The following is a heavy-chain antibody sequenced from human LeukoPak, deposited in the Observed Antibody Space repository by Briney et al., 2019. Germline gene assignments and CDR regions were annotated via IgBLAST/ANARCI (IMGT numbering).Heavy chain of an antibody. CDR1: GGSISSGGYY. D-gene: IGHD6-19*01. Sequence: SETLSLTCTVSGGSISSGGYYWSWIRQPPGKGLEWIGEINHSGSTNYNPSLKSRVTISVDTSKNQFSLRLNSVTAADTAVYYCATIRGGSSGWYSPSFFYWGQGTLVTVSS. CDR3: ATIRGGSSGWYSPSFFY. CDR2: INHSGST. V-gene: IGHV4-39*07. J-gene: IGHJ4*02.